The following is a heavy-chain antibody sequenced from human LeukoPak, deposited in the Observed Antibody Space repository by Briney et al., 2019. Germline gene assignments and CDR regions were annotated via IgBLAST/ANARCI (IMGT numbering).Heavy chain of an antibody. CDR1: GFTFSSYG. D-gene: IGHD6-19*01. CDR3: ARSGYSSGWYSVGAFDI. CDR2: IWYDGSNK. J-gene: IGHJ3*02. Sequence: GRSLRLSCAASGFTFSSYGMHWVRQAPGKGLEWVAVIWYDGSNKYYTDSVKGRFTISRDNSKNTLYLQMNSLRAEDTAVHYCARSGYSSGWYSVGAFDIWGQGTVVTVSS. V-gene: IGHV3-33*01.